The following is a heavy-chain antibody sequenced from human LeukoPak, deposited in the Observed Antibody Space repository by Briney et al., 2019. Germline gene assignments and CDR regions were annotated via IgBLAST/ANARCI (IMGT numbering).Heavy chain of an antibody. CDR1: GGTFSSYA. CDR3: ARVYDILTGYYPFGY. D-gene: IGHD3-9*01. V-gene: IGHV1-69*05. CDR2: IIPIFGTA. J-gene: IGHJ4*02. Sequence: SVKVSCKASGGTFSSYAISWVRQAPGQGLEWMGGIIPIFGTANYAQKFQGRVTITTDESTSTAYMELSSLRSEDTAVYYCARVYDILTGYYPFGYWGQGTLVTVSS.